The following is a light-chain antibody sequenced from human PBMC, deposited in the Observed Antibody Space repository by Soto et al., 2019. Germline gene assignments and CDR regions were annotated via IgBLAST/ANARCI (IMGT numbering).Light chain of an antibody. CDR1: RNIGTY. CDR2: TAS. J-gene: IGKJ5*01. V-gene: IGKV1-39*01. Sequence: IQMTQSPSSLSASVGDTVSITCRASRNIGTYVNWYQQEPGKVPRPLIYTASNLQGGVPSRFSGRGSGTDFTLTISGVQREDCATYYFQQSYDSPLTFGQGTQLEI. CDR3: QQSYDSPLT.